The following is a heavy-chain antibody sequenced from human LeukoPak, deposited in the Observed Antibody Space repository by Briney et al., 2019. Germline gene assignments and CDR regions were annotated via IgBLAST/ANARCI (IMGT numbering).Heavy chain of an antibody. V-gene: IGHV3-66*01. J-gene: IGHJ4*02. CDR2: LYSDGST. CDR1: GFTVSSNF. D-gene: IGHD3-9*01. CDR3: ARDFGWLSGFDN. Sequence: GGSLRLSCAASGFTVSSNFMTWVRQAPGKGLESVSLLYSDGSTYYADSVKGRFTISRDNSKNTLYLQMNSLRAEDTAVYYCARDFGWLSGFDNWGQGTLVTVSS.